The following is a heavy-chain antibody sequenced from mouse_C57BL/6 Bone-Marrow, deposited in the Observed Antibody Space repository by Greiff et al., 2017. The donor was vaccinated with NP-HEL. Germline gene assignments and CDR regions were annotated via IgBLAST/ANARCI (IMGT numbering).Heavy chain of an antibody. CDR3: SRFCGNYEYWYFDV. Sequence: QVQLQQSGAELVRPGTSVKVSCKASGYAFTNYLIEWVKQRPGQGLEWIGVINPGSGGTNYNEKFKGKATLTADKSSSTAYMQLSSLTSEDSAVYFCSRFCGNYEYWYFDVWGTGTTVTVSS. CDR2: INPGSGGT. CDR1: GYAFTNYL. V-gene: IGHV1-54*01. J-gene: IGHJ1*03. D-gene: IGHD2-1*01.